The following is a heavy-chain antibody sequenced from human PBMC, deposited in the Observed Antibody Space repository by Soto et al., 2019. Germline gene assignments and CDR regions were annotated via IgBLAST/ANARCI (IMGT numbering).Heavy chain of an antibody. V-gene: IGHV1-69*01. CDR1: GGTFSSYA. J-gene: IGHJ6*02. Sequence: QVQLVQSGAEVKKPGSSVKVSCKASGGTFSSYAISWVRQAPGQGLEWMGGIIPILGTANYAQKFQGRVTITADECTSTAYMELSSLRSEDTAVYYCAREVAAAGFVGYGMEVWGQGTTVTVSS. CDR2: IIPILGTA. CDR3: AREVAAAGFVGYGMEV. D-gene: IGHD6-13*01.